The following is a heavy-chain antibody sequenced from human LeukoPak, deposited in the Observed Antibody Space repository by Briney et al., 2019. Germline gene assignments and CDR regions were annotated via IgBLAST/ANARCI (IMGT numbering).Heavy chain of an antibody. D-gene: IGHD6-19*01. CDR2: IGWSGSST. CDR3: ARDRASGWYRGDYDY. Sequence: GGSLRLSCAASGFTLDDYGMSWVRQAPGKGREWVSGIGWSGSSTGYADSVKGRFTISMDNDKNSLYLQLNSLRAEGTAFYYCARDRASGWYRGDYDYWGQGTLVTVSS. V-gene: IGHV3-20*04. CDR1: GFTLDDYG. J-gene: IGHJ4*02.